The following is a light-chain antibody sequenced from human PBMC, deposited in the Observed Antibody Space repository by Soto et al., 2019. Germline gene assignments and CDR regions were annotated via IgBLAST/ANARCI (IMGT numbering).Light chain of an antibody. J-gene: IGLJ1*01. CDR1: RSVVGRYNF. V-gene: IGLV2-14*01. CDR2: DVS. Sequence: QSALTQPASVSGSPGQSIPISCTGTRSVVGRYNFVSWYQQHPGKAPKLMISDVSTRPSGISNRFSGSKSGNTASLTISGLQAEYEADYYCSSYTSSSTRVFGNGTKLTVL. CDR3: SSYTSSSTRV.